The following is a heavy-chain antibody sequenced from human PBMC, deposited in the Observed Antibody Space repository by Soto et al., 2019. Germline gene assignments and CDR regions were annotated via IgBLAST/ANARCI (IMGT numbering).Heavy chain of an antibody. V-gene: IGHV4-4*02. CDR3: ARDCGYGDPFDY. CDR1: GGSISSSNW. J-gene: IGHJ4*02. D-gene: IGHD4-17*01. CDR2: IYHSGST. Sequence: SETLSLTCAVSGGSISSSNWWSWVRQPPGKGLEWIGEIYHSGSTNYNPSLRSRVTISVDTSKNQFSLKLSSVTAADTAVYYYARDCGYGDPFDYWSQGTLVIGSS.